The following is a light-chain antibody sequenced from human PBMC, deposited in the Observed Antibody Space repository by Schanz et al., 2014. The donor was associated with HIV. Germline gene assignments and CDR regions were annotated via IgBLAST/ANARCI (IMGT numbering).Light chain of an antibody. CDR2: GAS. V-gene: IGKV3-15*01. J-gene: IGKJ5*01. CDR1: QSVSSN. Sequence: EIVMTQSPATLSVSPGERATLSCRASQSVSSNLAWYQQKPGQAPRLLIYGASTRVTGIPARFSGSGSGTELNLTISSKQQEDFAVYDCQQYNDWPPITFGQGTRRQIK. CDR3: QQYNDWPPIT.